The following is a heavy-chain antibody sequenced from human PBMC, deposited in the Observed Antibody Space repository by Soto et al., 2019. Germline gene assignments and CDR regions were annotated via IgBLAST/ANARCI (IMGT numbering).Heavy chain of an antibody. V-gene: IGHV3-9*01. Sequence: EMQLVESGGGLVQPGISLSLSCAASGFTFDDYAMYWVRQVPGKGLEWVSGISWNSGRIGYADSVKGRFTISRDNAKNSLYLQMNSLRPEDTALYYCTKARLWGGDGYNSYYYNAMDVWGQGTTVTVSS. D-gene: IGHD3-16*01. CDR2: ISWNSGRI. CDR3: TKARLWGGDGYNSYYYNAMDV. CDR1: GFTFDDYA. J-gene: IGHJ6*02.